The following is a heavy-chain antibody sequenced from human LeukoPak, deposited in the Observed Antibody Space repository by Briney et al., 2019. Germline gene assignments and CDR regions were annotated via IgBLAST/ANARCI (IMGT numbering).Heavy chain of an antibody. CDR1: GGSFSGYY. CDR2: INHSGTT. D-gene: IGHD3-9*01. CDR3: ARVRVDHNWFDP. J-gene: IGHJ5*02. V-gene: IGHV4-34*01. Sequence: PSETLSLTCAVYGGSFSGYYWSWIRQPPWKGLEWIGEINHSGTTNYNPSLKSRVTTSVDTSKNQVSLKLSSVTASDTAVYYSARVRVDHNWFDPWGQGTLVTVSS.